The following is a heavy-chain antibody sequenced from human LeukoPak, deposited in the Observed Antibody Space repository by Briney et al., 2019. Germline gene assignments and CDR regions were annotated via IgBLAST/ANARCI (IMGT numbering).Heavy chain of an antibody. V-gene: IGHV4-59*01. CDR3: ARGSGNARANDY. J-gene: IGHJ4*02. CDR2: IYYSGST. Sequence: PSETLSLTCTVSGGSISSYYWSWIRQPPGKGLGWIGYIYYSGSTNYNPSLKSRVTISVDTSKNQFSLKLSSVTAADTAVYYCARGSGNARANDYWGQGTLVTVSS. CDR1: GGSISSYY. D-gene: IGHD1-26*01.